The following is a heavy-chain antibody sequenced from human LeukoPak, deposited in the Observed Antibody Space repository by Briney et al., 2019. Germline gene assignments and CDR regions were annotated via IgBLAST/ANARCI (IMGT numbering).Heavy chain of an antibody. J-gene: IGHJ4*02. V-gene: IGHV4-59*11. CDR2: IYYSGST. D-gene: IGHD2-2*01. CDR3: ARGGYCSSTSCDPET. Sequence: SGTLSLTCTVSGGSISSHYWSWIRQPPGKGLEWIGYIYYSGSTNYNPSLKSRVTISVDTSKNQFSLKLSSVTAADTAVYYCARGGYCSSTSCDPETWGQGTLVTVSS. CDR1: GGSISSHY.